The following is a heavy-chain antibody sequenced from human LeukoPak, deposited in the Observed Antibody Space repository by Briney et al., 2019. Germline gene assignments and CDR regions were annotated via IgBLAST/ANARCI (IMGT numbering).Heavy chain of an antibody. CDR3: ARDRTKGEAFDI. CDR1: GFTFSSYW. Sequence: GGSLRLSCAAYGFTFSSYWMHWVRHAPGKGLVWVSRINSDGSSTSYADSVKGRFTISRDNAKNTLYLQMNSLRAEDTAVYYCARDRTKGEAFDIWGQGTMVTVSS. V-gene: IGHV3-74*01. D-gene: IGHD1-26*01. J-gene: IGHJ3*02. CDR2: INSDGSST.